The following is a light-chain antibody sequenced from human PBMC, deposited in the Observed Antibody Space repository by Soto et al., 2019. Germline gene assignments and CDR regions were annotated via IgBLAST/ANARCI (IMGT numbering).Light chain of an antibody. Sequence: EIVLTQSPGTLSLSPGERATLSCRASQSVSSSYLAWYQQKPGQAPRLLIYGASSRATGIPDRFSGSGSGTDFTLTISRLEPEDFAVYYCQQYGSSLPAFGGGTKVVIK. CDR2: GAS. J-gene: IGKJ4*01. CDR1: QSVSSSY. V-gene: IGKV3-20*01. CDR3: QQYGSSLPA.